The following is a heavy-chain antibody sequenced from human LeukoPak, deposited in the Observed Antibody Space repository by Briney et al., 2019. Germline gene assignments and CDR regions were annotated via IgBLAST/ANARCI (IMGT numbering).Heavy chain of an antibody. D-gene: IGHD2-2*01. J-gene: IGHJ6*04. CDR1: GFTFSSYG. V-gene: IGHV3-33*01. CDR3: AGCRVPAAIDYYGMDV. CDR2: IWYGGSNK. Sequence: GGSLRLSCAASGFTFSSYGMHWVRQAPGKGLEWVAVIWYGGSNKYYADSVKGRFTISRDNSKNTLYLQMNSLRAEDTAVYYCAGCRVPAAIDYYGMDVWGKGTTVTVSS.